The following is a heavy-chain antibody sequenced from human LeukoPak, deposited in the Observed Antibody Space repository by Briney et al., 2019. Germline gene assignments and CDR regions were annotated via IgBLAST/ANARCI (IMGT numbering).Heavy chain of an antibody. CDR2: IVVGSGNT. J-gene: IGHJ4*02. CDR1: GFTFTSSA. Sequence: SVKLSCKASGFTFTSSAMQWVRQARGQRLEWIGWIVVGSGNTNYAQKFQERVTITRDMSTSTAYMELSSLRSEDTAVYYCAAGGYDFWAYPPSYWGQGTLVTVSS. D-gene: IGHD3-3*01. CDR3: AAGGYDFWAYPPSY. V-gene: IGHV1-58*02.